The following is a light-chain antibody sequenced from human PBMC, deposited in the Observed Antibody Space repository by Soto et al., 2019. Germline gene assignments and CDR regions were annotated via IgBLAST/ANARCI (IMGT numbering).Light chain of an antibody. CDR2: TNN. J-gene: IGLJ2*01. V-gene: IGLV1-44*01. CDR3: AAWDDSLNGVV. Sequence: QSVLTQPPSASGTPGQRVTISCSGSSSNIGSYTVNWYQDLPGAAPKVHIYTNNRRPSGVPDRFSGSKSGTSASLTISGLQSEDEADYYCAAWDDSLNGVVFGGGTKVTVL. CDR1: SSNIGSYT.